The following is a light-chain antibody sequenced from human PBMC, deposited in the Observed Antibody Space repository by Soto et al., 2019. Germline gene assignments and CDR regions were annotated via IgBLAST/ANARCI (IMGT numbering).Light chain of an antibody. CDR1: QGISSW. J-gene: IGKJ1*01. Sequence: DIQMTQPPSTLSASVGDRVTITCRAGQGISSWLAWYQQKPGKAPKVLIYATSRLQSGVPSRFSGSGSGTDFTLTISCLQSEDFATYYCQQYYSYPQFGQGTKVDIK. CDR3: QQYYSYPQ. V-gene: IGKV1D-16*01. CDR2: ATS.